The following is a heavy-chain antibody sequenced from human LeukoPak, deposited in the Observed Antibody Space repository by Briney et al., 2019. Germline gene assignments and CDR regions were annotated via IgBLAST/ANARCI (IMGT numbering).Heavy chain of an antibody. CDR2: IYSGGST. V-gene: IGHV3-53*01. CDR1: GFTFSDYY. Sequence: PGGSLRLSCAAAGFTFSDYYMSWVRQAPGKGLEWVSVIYSGGSTYYADSVKGRFTISRDNSKNTLYLQMNSLRAEDTAVYYCARGRYYDPYGMDVWGQGTTVTVSS. J-gene: IGHJ6*02. D-gene: IGHD3-22*01. CDR3: ARGRYYDPYGMDV.